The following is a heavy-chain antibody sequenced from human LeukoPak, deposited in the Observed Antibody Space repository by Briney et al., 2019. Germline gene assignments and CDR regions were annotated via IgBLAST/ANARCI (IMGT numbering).Heavy chain of an antibody. CDR2: ISYNGSNK. V-gene: IGHV3-30*04. CDR1: GFTFSSYA. Sequence: GGSLRLSCAASGFTFSSYAMHWVRQAPGKGLEWVAYISYNGSNKYYADSVKGRFTISRDNSKNTLYLQMNSLRTEDTAVYYCARDRRYDILTGYYRSGYCYGMDVWGQGTTVTVSS. J-gene: IGHJ6*02. D-gene: IGHD3-9*01. CDR3: ARDRRYDILTGYYRSGYCYGMDV.